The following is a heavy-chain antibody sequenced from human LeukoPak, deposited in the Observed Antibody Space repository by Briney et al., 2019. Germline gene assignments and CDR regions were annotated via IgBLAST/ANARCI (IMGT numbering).Heavy chain of an antibody. Sequence: GGTLRLSCAASGFTFSSYGMSRVRQSPGKGLEWVSAISGSGGSTYYADSVKGRFTISRDNSKNTLYLQMNSLRAEDTAVYDCARAGGWGGDYGGVFDYWGQGTLVTVSS. CDR3: ARAGGWGGDYGGVFDY. CDR2: ISGSGGST. CDR1: GFTFSSYG. J-gene: IGHJ4*02. V-gene: IGHV3-23*01. D-gene: IGHD4-17*01.